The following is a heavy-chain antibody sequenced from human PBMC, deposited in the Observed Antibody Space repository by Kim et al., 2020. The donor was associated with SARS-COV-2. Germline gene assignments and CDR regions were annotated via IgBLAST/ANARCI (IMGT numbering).Heavy chain of an antibody. V-gene: IGHV1-24*01. D-gene: IGHD3-16*01. J-gene: IGHJ1*01. Sequence: ASVKVSCKLSGNTLTESSVQWVRQTRGKGLEWMGGFDPQEGETLFAQNFQGRVTMTEDTSSDTAYMELTGLTSEDTAIYYCAMREKVAAFGDLQYWGQGTLVTVSS. CDR1: GNTLTESS. CDR3: AMREKVAAFGDLQY. CDR2: FDPQEGET.